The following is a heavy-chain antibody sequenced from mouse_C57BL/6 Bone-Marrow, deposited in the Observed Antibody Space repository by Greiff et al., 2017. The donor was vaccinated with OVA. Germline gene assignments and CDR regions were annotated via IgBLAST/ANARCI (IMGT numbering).Heavy chain of an antibody. D-gene: IGHD2-14*01. CDR1: GFTFSSYG. V-gene: IGHV5-6*02. CDR2: ISSGGSYT. Sequence: EVKLVESGGDLVKPGGSLKLSCAASGFTFSSYGMSWVRQTPDKRLEWVATISSGGSYTYYPDSVKGRFTISRDNAKNTLYLQMSSLKSEDTAMYYCARHRRYFDYWGQGTTLTVSS. J-gene: IGHJ2*01. CDR3: ARHRRYFDY.